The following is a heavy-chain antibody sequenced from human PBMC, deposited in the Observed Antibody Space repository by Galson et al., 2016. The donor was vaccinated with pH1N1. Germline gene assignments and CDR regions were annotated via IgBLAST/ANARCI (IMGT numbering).Heavy chain of an antibody. D-gene: IGHD2-2*01. J-gene: IGHJ4*02. V-gene: IGHV3-33*01. Sequence: SLRPSCAASGFTFSRYGLHWVRQAPGKGLEWVAVIRYDGTKEYYADSVKGRFTISKDNSKNTLYLQMNSLRAEDTAVYYCARDIWISGYCSSISCSNLDDWGQGTLVTVSS. CDR3: ARDIWISGYCSSISCSNLDD. CDR2: IRYDGTKE. CDR1: GFTFSRYG.